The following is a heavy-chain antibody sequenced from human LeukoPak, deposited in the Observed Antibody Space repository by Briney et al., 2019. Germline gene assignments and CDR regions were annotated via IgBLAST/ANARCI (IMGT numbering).Heavy chain of an antibody. CDR3: ARSLYYYDSSGYRSHDAFDI. CDR2: IYYSGST. CDR1: GGSISSASYY. V-gene: IGHV4-39*01. J-gene: IGHJ3*02. Sequence: SETLSLTCTVSGGSISSASYYWGRIRQPPGKGLEWIGSIYYSGSTYYNPSLKSRVTISVDTSKNQFSLKLRSVTAADTAVYYCARSLYYYDSSGYRSHDAFDIWGQGTMVTVSS. D-gene: IGHD3-22*01.